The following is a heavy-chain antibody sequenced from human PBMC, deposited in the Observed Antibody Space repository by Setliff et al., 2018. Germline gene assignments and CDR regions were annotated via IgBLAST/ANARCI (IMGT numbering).Heavy chain of an antibody. J-gene: IGHJ3*01. Sequence: SGESLKISCKASGYIFTNYWIGWVRRMPGKGLEWMGVIYPGDSETRYSPSFQGQVTISADKSINTAYLQWSSLKASDTAIYYCTRHEDRNKCTSSSCYRENDAFDVWGQGAMVTVSS. CDR3: TRHEDRNKCTSSSCYRENDAFDV. CDR2: IYPGDSET. V-gene: IGHV5-51*01. CDR1: GYIFTNYW. D-gene: IGHD2-2*01.